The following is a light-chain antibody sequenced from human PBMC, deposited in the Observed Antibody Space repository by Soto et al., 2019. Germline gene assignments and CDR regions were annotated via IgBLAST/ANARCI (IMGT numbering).Light chain of an antibody. Sequence: QSALTQSASVSGSPGQSITISCTGTSSDIGGYNYVSWYQQHPDKAPKLLIFEVSNRPSGVSNRFSGSKSANTSSPTIAGLLPDEEADYYCSSYTTISTVAFGGGTKLTVL. CDR2: EVS. CDR1: SSDIGGYNY. CDR3: SSYTTISTVA. V-gene: IGLV2-14*01. J-gene: IGLJ2*01.